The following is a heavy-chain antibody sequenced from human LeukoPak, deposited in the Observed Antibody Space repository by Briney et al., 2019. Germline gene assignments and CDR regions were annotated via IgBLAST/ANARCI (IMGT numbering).Heavy chain of an antibody. CDR2: IYRGGST. CDR1: GFSVSNIH. CDR3: ARDRPDDVTHYDGQVS. D-gene: IGHD3-22*01. J-gene: IGHJ5*02. V-gene: IGHV3-53*01. Sequence: GGSLRLSCAASGFSVSNIHMSWVRQAPGKGLEWVSVIYRGGSTFYTDSVEGRFIISRDNSKNTLYLQMNSLRVEDTAVYYCARDRPDDVTHYDGQVSWGQGIPVTV.